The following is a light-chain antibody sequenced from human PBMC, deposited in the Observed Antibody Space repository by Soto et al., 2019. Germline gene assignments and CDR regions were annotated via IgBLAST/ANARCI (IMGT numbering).Light chain of an antibody. Sequence: EIVLTHSPATLSLSPWERATLSCRASQSVSSYLAWYQQKPGQAPRLLIYDASNRATGIPARFSGSGSGTDFTLTISSLEPEDFAVYYCQQYDNWPRTFGQGTKV. J-gene: IGKJ1*01. CDR2: DAS. V-gene: IGKV3-11*01. CDR3: QQYDNWPRT. CDR1: QSVSSY.